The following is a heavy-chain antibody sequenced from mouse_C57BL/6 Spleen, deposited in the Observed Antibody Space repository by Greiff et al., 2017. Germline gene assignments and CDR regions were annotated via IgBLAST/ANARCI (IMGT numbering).Heavy chain of an antibody. CDR3: TISLPSYYYAMDY. Sequence: QVQLKESGAELVRPGASVTLSCKASGYTFTDYEMHWVKQTPVHGLEWIGAIDPETGGTAYNQKFKGKAILTADKSSSTAYMELRSLTSEDSAVYYCTISLPSYYYAMDYWGQGTSGTVSS. CDR1: GYTFTDYE. V-gene: IGHV1-15*01. D-gene: IGHD6-1*01. J-gene: IGHJ4*01. CDR2: IDPETGGT.